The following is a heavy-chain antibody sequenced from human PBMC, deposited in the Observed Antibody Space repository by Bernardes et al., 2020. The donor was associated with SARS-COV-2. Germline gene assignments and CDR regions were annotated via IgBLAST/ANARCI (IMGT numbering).Heavy chain of an antibody. CDR3: ARHGAGEDLSYFDY. Sequence: SETLSLNCTVSGGSISGYYLSWIRQAPEMRLEWIGYIDNRGNTKFNPSLKSRVTISVDTSKNQFSLKVTSVTAADTAMYYCARHGAGEDLSYFDYWCRGTLVTVSS. CDR2: IDNRGNT. J-gene: IGHJ4*02. CDR1: GGSISGYY. D-gene: IGHD3-16*01. V-gene: IGHV4-59*01.